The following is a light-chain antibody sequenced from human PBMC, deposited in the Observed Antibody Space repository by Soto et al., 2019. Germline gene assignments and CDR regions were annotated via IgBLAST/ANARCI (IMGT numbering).Light chain of an antibody. CDR1: QNVSNW. V-gene: IGKV1-5*03. CDR3: QQYNSQWT. CDR2: KAS. J-gene: IGKJ1*01. Sequence: DIQMTQSPSTLSASVGDRVTVTCRASQNVSNWLAWYQQKPGKAPNLLIYKASYLQGGVPSRFSGSGSGTEFTLTISSLQPEDSASYYCQQYNSQWTFGQGTKVEV.